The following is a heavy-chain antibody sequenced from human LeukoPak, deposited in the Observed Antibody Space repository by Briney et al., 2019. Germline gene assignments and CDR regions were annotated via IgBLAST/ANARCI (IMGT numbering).Heavy chain of an antibody. Sequence: GESLKISCKGSGYNFTNYWIGWVRQLPDKGLKWMAIIYPGDSDIRYSPSSQGRVTISADKSINTAYLQWSSLKASDTAIYYCASLQSLATVAFFFDSWGQGTLVTVSS. CDR1: GYNFTNYW. CDR2: IYPGDSDI. CDR3: ASLQSLATVAFFFDS. V-gene: IGHV5-51*01. D-gene: IGHD4-11*01. J-gene: IGHJ4*02.